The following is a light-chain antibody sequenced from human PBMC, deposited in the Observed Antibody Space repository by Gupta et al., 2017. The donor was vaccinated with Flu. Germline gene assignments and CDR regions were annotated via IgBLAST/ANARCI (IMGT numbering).Light chain of an antibody. CDR3: QQYDNWPPFS. V-gene: IGKV3-15*01. J-gene: IGKJ2*03. CDR1: QSVRSN. Sequence: EIVMTQSPATLSVSPGDRATLSCRASQSVRSNLAWYKHKPGQAPRLLIYAASTRATGIPARFSGSGSGTEFTLTISSRQSEDFAVYFCQQYDNWPPFSFGQGTKLEIK. CDR2: AAS.